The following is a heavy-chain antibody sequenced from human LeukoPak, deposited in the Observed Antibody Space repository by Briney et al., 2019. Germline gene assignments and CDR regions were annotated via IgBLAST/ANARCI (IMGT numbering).Heavy chain of an antibody. CDR3: ARGPAIRITMVRGVITRYNWFDS. D-gene: IGHD3-10*01. CDR2: INHSGST. J-gene: IGHJ5*01. V-gene: IGHV4-34*01. Sequence: PGGSLRLSCAASGFTFSSYAMSWVRQPPGKGLEWIGEINHSGSTNYNPSLKSRVAISVDTSKNQFSLKLSSVTAADTAVYYCARGPAIRITMVRGVITRYNWFDSWGQGTPVTVSS. CDR1: GFTFSSYA.